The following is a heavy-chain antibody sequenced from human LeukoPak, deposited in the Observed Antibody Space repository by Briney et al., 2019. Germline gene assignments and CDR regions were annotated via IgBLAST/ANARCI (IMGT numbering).Heavy chain of an antibody. V-gene: IGHV3-11*01. Sequence: PARSMRLSCAASGFSFSDHYMTWIRQAPGKGLEWLSYISNSGGTTNYADSVKGRFTVSRDNAKNSLFLQMNSLRAEDTAVYYCARTARLLDYWGQGSLSTVSS. CDR1: GFSFSDHY. J-gene: IGHJ4*02. D-gene: IGHD2-21*02. CDR2: ISNSGGTT. CDR3: ARTARLLDY.